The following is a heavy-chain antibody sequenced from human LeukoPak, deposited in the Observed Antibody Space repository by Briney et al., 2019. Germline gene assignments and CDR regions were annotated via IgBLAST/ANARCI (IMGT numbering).Heavy chain of an antibody. CDR1: GFTFSSFG. J-gene: IGHJ4*02. V-gene: IGHV3-30*02. Sequence: GGSLRLSCAASGFTFSSFGMHWVRQAPGKGLEWVAFLRHDGINKYYADSVKGRFTISGDNSKNTLYLQVNSLRAEDTAVYYCAKVATIFGVDNFDYWGQGTLVTVPS. CDR3: AKVATIFGVDNFDY. D-gene: IGHD3-3*01. CDR2: LRHDGINK.